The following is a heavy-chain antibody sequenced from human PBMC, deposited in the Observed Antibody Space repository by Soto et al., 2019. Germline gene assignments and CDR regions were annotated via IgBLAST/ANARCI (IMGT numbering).Heavy chain of an antibody. Sequence: QVQLVESGGGVVQPERSLRLSCAASGFMLKNYAMHWVRQAPGKGLEWVTVISTDGNEAYYTDSVKGRFTVSKDNSRNTLFLQMNSLTSAETAVYFCARSRGSDGYYYVDYWGQGTLVTVSS. D-gene: IGHD3-16*01. V-gene: IGHV3-30*04. CDR2: ISTDGNEA. CDR1: GFMLKNYA. J-gene: IGHJ4*02. CDR3: ARSRGSDGYYYVDY.